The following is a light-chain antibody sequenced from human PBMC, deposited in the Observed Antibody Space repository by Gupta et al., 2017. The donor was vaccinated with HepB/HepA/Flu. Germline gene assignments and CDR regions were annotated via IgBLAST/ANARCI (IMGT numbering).Light chain of an antibody. V-gene: IGKV1-5*03. J-gene: IGKJ1*01. CDR1: QSISDW. Sequence: DIQMTQSPSTLSASVGDRVTITCRASQSISDWLDWYQQKPGKAPNLLIYRASTLESGVPSRFSGSGSGTEFTLTISSLQPDDFATYYCQEVSSSSWSFGQGTKVEIK. CDR2: RAS. CDR3: QEVSSSSWS.